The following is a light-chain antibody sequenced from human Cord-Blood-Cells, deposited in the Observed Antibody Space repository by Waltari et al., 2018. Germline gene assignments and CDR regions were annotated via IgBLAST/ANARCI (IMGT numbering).Light chain of an antibody. CDR2: AAS. V-gene: IGKV1-39*01. CDR1: QGISSY. J-gene: IGKJ2*01. Sequence: DTQMTQSPSSLSASVGDRVTITCRASQGISSYLNWYQQKPGKAPKLLIYAASSLQSGVPSRFSGSGSGTDFTLTISSLQPEDFATYYCQQSYSTPYTFGQGTKLEIK. CDR3: QQSYSTPYT.